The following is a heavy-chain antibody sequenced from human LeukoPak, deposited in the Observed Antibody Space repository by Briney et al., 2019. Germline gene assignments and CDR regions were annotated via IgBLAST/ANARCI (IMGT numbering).Heavy chain of an antibody. Sequence: GGSLRLSRAASGFTFSSCDMHWVRQAPGKGLEWVAVISYDGSNKCYADSVKGRFTISRDNSKSTLYLQMNSLRAEDTSVYYCATGESSYYYYYAMDSWGQGTTVTVSS. D-gene: IGHD2-21*01. J-gene: IGHJ6*02. CDR1: GFTFSSCD. V-gene: IGHV3-30*03. CDR2: ISYDGSNK. CDR3: ATGESSYYYYYAMDS.